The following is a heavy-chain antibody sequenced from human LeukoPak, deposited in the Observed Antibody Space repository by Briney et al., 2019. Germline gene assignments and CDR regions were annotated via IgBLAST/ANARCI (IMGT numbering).Heavy chain of an antibody. J-gene: IGHJ3*02. V-gene: IGHV3-53*01. CDR2: IYSGGST. CDR3: ARDLNWGAFDI. D-gene: IGHD7-27*01. Sequence: GGSLRLSCAASGFTVSSNYMSWVRQAPGKGLEWVSVIYSGGSTYYADSVKGRFTISRDNSKNTLYLQMNSLRAEDTAVYYCARDLNWGAFDIRGRGTMVSVSS. CDR1: GFTVSSNY.